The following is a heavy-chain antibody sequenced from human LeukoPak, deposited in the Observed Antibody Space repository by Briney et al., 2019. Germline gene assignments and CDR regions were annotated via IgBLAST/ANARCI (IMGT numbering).Heavy chain of an antibody. Sequence: GGSLRLSCAASGFTFDDYTMHWVRQAPGKGLEWVSLISWDGGSTYYADSVKGRFTISRDNSKNSLYLQMNSLRTEDTALYYCAKGGATYYGSGSYYRYYYMDVWGKGTTVTISS. CDR3: AKGGATYYGSGSYYRYYYMDV. J-gene: IGHJ6*03. D-gene: IGHD3-10*01. CDR2: ISWDGGST. V-gene: IGHV3-43*01. CDR1: GFTFDDYT.